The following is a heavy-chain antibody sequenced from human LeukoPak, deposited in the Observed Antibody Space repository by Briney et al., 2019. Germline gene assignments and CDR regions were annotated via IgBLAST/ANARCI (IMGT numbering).Heavy chain of an antibody. CDR2: ISSSSSYI. CDR3: ARSPLPPFDP. J-gene: IGHJ5*02. CDR1: GFTFSSYS. V-gene: IGHV3-21*01. Sequence: GGSLRLSCAASGFTFSSYSMNWVRQAPGKGLEWVSSISSSSSYIYYADSMKGRFTVSRDNAKNSLYLQMNSLRAEDTAVYYCARSPLPPFDPWGQGTLVTVSS.